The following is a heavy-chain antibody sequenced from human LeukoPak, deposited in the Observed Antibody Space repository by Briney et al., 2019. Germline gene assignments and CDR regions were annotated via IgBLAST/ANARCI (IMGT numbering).Heavy chain of an antibody. CDR1: GFTFSTYG. Sequence: PGRSLTLSCEASGFTFSTYGMHCVRQAPGKGLEWVSYISSSSDNIYYTDSVKGRFTSSRDNAKNSLYLQMNSLRDEDTAVYYCARDFPSDVWGQGTTVTVSS. CDR2: ISSSSDNI. V-gene: IGHV3-48*02. CDR3: ARDFPSDV. J-gene: IGHJ6*02.